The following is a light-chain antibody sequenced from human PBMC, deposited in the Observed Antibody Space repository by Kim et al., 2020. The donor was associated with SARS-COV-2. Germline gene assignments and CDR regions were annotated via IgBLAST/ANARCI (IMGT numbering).Light chain of an antibody. Sequence: SPGESATPPCRASQSVTRGNLAWYQQKPGQAPRLLIYGAASRATGIPDRFSGSGSGTDFTLTISRLEPEDFAVYHCQQYGSSPLTFGQGTKVDIK. V-gene: IGKV3-20*01. CDR1: QSVTRGN. CDR3: QQYGSSPLT. CDR2: GAA. J-gene: IGKJ1*01.